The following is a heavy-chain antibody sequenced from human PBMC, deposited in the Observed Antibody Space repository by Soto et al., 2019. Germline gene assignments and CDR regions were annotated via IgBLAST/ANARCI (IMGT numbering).Heavy chain of an antibody. V-gene: IGHV4-59*01. CDR3: ARSVAVPGAHIDY. CDR1: GGSISVSY. J-gene: IGHJ4*02. Sequence: SETLSLTCSVSGGSISVSYWSWIRQSPGKGLEWLGYVYYTGSTNYSPSLRSRVSISVDTSKNEFSLRLSSVTAADTAVYFCARSVAVPGAHIDYWGQGTQVTVSS. CDR2: VYYTGST. D-gene: IGHD6-19*01.